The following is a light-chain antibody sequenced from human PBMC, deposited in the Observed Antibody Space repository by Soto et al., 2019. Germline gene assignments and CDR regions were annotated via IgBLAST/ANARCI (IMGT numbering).Light chain of an antibody. J-gene: IGLJ2*01. CDR2: HNF. CDR1: GSNIGTYE. CDR3: QSYDTFLSAVV. V-gene: IGLV1-40*01. Sequence: QSVLTQPPSVSGAPGQSVTISCTGSGSNIGTYEVHWYQQLPGAAPKLLIQHNFNRPSGVPDRFSASKSGTSASLAITGLLPEDEADYYCQSYDTFLSAVVFGGGTKVTVL.